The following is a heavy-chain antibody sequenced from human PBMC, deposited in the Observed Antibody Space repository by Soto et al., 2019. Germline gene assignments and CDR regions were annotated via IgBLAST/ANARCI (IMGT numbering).Heavy chain of an antibody. CDR3: ARGHGSYYVTHYYYGMDV. Sequence: PGGSLRLSCAASGFTFSSYAMHWVRQAPGKGLEWVAVISYDGSNKYYADSVKGRFTISRDNSKNTLYLQMNSLRAEDTAVYYFARGHGSYYVTHYYYGMDVWGQGTTVTVSS. CDR2: ISYDGSNK. V-gene: IGHV3-30-3*01. CDR1: GFTFSSYA. D-gene: IGHD1-26*01. J-gene: IGHJ6*02.